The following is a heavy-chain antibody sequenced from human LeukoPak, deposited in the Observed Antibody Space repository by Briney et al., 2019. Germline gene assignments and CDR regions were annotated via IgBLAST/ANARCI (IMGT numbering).Heavy chain of an antibody. J-gene: IGHJ4*02. CDR2: IESKTDGGTT. V-gene: IGHV3-15*04. CDR3: TTEPYCSGGSCLDY. CDR1: GFTFSNAW. D-gene: IGHD2-15*01. Sequence: GGSLRLSCAASGFTFSNAWMSWVRQAPGKGLEWVGRIESKTDGGTTDYAAPVKGRFTISRDDSKNTLYLQMNSLKTEDTAVYYCTTEPYCSGGSCLDYWGQGTLVTVSS.